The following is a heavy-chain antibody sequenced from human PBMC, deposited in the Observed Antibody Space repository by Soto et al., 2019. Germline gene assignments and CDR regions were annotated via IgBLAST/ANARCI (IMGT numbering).Heavy chain of an antibody. Sequence: PGGSLRLSCAASGFNFRNHGMHWVRQAPGKGLEWVSYISSSGSTIYYADSVKGRFTISRDNAKNSLYLQMNSLRAEDTAVYYCARYRGYSYGYDAFEIWGQGTMVTVSS. CDR3: ARYRGYSYGYDAFEI. V-gene: IGHV3-48*04. J-gene: IGHJ3*02. D-gene: IGHD5-18*01. CDR1: GFNFRNHG. CDR2: ISSSGSTI.